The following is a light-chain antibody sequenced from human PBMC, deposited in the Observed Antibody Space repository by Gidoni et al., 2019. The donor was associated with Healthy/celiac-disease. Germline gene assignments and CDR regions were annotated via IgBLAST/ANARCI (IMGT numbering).Light chain of an antibody. Sequence: LSCRASQSVSSSYLAWYQQKPGQAPRLLIYGASSRATGIPDRFSGSGSGTDFTLTISRLEPEDFAVYYCQQYGSSPFTFGGGTKVEIK. CDR3: QQYGSSPFT. CDR2: GAS. CDR1: QSVSSSY. J-gene: IGKJ4*01. V-gene: IGKV3-20*01.